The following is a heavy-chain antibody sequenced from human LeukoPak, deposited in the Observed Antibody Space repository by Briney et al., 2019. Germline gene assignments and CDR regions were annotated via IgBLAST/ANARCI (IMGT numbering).Heavy chain of an antibody. CDR3: ARGRSYGFDFDS. D-gene: IGHD5-18*01. Sequence: PSETLSLTCDVSGVSINTCCYYWTWIRQPPGKGLEWIVYKYYSGSTRDNASLRSRLTISLDSSKNQVALRLTSGTAADTAVYYCARGRSYGFDFDSWGPGTLVIVSS. V-gene: IGHV4-61*01. CDR2: KYYSGST. J-gene: IGHJ4*02. CDR1: GVSINTCCYY.